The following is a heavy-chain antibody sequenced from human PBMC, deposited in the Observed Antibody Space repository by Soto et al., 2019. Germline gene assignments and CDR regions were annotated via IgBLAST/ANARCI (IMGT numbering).Heavy chain of an antibody. D-gene: IGHD5-18*01. V-gene: IGHV3-30-3*01. CDR1: GFTFSSYA. J-gene: IGHJ4*02. CDR3: ARDWGEGYSYGYYWLY. CDR2: ISYDGSNK. Sequence: GGSLRLSCAASGFTFSSYAMHWVRQAPGKGLEWVAVISYDGSNKYYADSVKGRFTISRDNSKNTLYLQMNSLRAEDTAVYYCARDWGEGYSYGYYWLYWGQGTLVTVSS.